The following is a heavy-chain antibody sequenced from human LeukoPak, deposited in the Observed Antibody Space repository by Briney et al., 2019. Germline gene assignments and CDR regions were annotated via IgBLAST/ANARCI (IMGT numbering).Heavy chain of an antibody. V-gene: IGHV4-59*07. CDR1: GGSMRNYY. CDR3: ARGWASSWYYFDF. CDR2: TYDSGSS. D-gene: IGHD2-2*01. J-gene: IGHJ4*02. Sequence: SDTLSLTCAVSGGSMRNYYWSWIRQPPGKGLEWIGYTYDSGSSSYNPSLRSRVSISIDASKNQFSLNLSSVTAADTAVYYCARGWASSWYYFDFWGQGTLVTVSS.